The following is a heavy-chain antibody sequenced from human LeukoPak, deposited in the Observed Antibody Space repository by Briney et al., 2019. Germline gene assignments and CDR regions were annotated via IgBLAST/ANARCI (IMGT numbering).Heavy chain of an antibody. D-gene: IGHD3-3*01. CDR1: GFTFGDYA. V-gene: IGHV3-43*02. CDR3: AKDLPQYYDFWSGYYGGFDY. CDR2: ISGNGNNI. J-gene: IGHJ4*02. Sequence: GGSLRLSCAASGFTFGDYAMHWVRQGPGKGLEWVSLISGNGNNIYYADSVKSRFTISRDNSKNSLYLQMNSLRTEDTALYYCAKDLPQYYDFWSGYYGGFDYWGQGTLVTVSS.